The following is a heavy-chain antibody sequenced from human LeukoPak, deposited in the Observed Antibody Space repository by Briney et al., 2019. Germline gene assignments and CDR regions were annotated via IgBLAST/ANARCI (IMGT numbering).Heavy chain of an antibody. D-gene: IGHD5-12*01. J-gene: IGHJ4*02. V-gene: IGHV1-18*01. Sequence: ASVKVSCKASGYTFINYAIHWVRQAPGQRLEWMGWISAYNGNTNYAQKLQGRVTMTTDTSTSTAYMELRSLRSDDTAVYYCARGIRWYSGYDWETPDYWGQGTLVTVSS. CDR2: ISAYNGNT. CDR3: ARGIRWYSGYDWETPDY. CDR1: GYTFINYA.